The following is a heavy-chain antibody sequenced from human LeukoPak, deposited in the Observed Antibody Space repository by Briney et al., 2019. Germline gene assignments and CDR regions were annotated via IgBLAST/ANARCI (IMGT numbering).Heavy chain of an antibody. CDR1: GGSISSYY. V-gene: IGHV4-4*07. Sequence: SETLPLTCTVSGGSISSYYWSWIRQPAGKGLEWIGRIYTSGSTTYNPSLKSRVTMSVEPSKNQFSLRLSSVTAADTAVYYCARATYYYDSSGYYWTIDIWGQGTMVTVSS. CDR2: IYTSGST. J-gene: IGHJ3*02. CDR3: ARATYYYDSSGYYWTIDI. D-gene: IGHD3-22*01.